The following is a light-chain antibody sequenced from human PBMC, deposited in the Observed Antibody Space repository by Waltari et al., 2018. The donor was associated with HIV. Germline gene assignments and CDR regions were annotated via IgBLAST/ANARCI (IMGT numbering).Light chain of an antibody. CDR3: GTWDADLDGPV. V-gene: IGLV1-44*01. J-gene: IGLJ3*02. CDR1: RPNVRSNN. CDR2: NTD. Sequence: QSVLTQPPSASGTPGQTISISCSVSRPNVRSNNVYWYQHIPPTAPKLMIYNTDQRPSGGPARFSASKTGTSASLASSGLQPGDEGLYYCGTWDADLDGPVFGGGTKVTVL.